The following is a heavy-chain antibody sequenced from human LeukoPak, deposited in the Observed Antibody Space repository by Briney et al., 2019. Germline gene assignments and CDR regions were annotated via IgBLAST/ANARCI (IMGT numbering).Heavy chain of an antibody. CDR3: ARDRWLHLYFDY. CDR1: GGSYSGYY. J-gene: IGHJ4*02. CDR2: INHSGST. V-gene: IGHV4-34*01. Sequence: SETLTLTCAVYGGSYSGYYWSWIRQPPGKVLEWIGEINHSGSTNYNPSLKSRVTISVDTSKNQFSLKLSSVTAADTAVYYCARDRWLHLYFDYWGQGTLVTVSS. D-gene: IGHD5-24*01.